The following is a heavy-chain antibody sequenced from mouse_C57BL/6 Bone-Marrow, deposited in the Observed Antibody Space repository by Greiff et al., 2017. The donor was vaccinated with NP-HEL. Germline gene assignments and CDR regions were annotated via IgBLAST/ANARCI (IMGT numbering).Heavy chain of an antibody. CDR1: GYTFTSYW. J-gene: IGHJ2*01. V-gene: IGHV1-59*01. CDR3: ARGGVITTVVAYYLDY. Sequence: QVQLQQPGAELVRPGTSVKLSCKASGYTFTSYWMHWVKQRPGQGLEWIGVIDPSDSYTNYNQKFKGKATLTVDTSSSTAYMQLSSLTSEDSAVYYCARGGVITTVVAYYLDYWGQGTTLTVSS. D-gene: IGHD1-1*01. CDR2: IDPSDSYT.